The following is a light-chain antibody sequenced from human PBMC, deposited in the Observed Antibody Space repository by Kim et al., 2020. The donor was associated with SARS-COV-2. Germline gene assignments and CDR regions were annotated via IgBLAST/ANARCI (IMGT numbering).Light chain of an antibody. CDR2: GAS. Sequence: PGERATLSCRASETVGSNLGWYQHKPGQAPRLIIYGASNRATGVPNRFSGSGSGTDFTLTTSNLESEDFAVYYCQQHRSWPPITFGQGTRLEIK. CDR1: ETVGSN. CDR3: QQHRSWPPIT. J-gene: IGKJ5*01. V-gene: IGKV3-11*01.